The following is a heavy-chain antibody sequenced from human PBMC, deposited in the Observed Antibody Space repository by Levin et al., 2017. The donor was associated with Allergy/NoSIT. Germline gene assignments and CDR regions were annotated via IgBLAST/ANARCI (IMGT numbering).Heavy chain of an antibody. CDR3: ARYPPRGRGLTKRYYYYYYMDG. J-gene: IGHJ6*03. V-gene: IGHV4-34*01. CDR1: GGSFSGYY. D-gene: IGHD1/OR15-1a*01. CDR2: INHSGST. Sequence: RSQTLSLTCAVYGGSFSGYYWSWIRQPPGKGLEWIGEINHSGSTNYNPSLKSRVTISVDTSKNQFSLKLSSVTAADTAVYYCARYPPRGRGLTKRYYYYYYMDGWGKGTTVTVSS.